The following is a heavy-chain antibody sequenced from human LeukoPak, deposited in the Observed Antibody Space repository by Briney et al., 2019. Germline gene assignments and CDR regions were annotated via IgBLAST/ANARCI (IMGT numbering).Heavy chain of an antibody. J-gene: IGHJ4*02. Sequence: GRSLRLSCAASGFTFSSYAMHWVRQAPGKGLEWVAVISYDGSNKYYADSVKGRFTISRDNSKNTLYLQMNSLRAEDTAVYYCAREGSSGSYWNYFDYWGQGTLVTVSS. CDR3: AREGSSGSYWNYFDY. D-gene: IGHD3-10*01. V-gene: IGHV3-30-3*01. CDR2: ISYDGSNK. CDR1: GFTFSSYA.